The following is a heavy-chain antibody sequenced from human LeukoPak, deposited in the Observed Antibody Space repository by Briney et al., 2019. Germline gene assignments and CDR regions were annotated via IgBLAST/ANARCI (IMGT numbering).Heavy chain of an antibody. J-gene: IGHJ4*02. Sequence: GGSLRLSCAASGFTFSSYSMNWVRQAPGKGLEWVSSISSSSSYTYYADSVKGRFTISRDNAKNSLYLQMNSLRAEDTAVYYCASQGVGNTAMADYYFDYWGQGTLVTVSS. CDR3: ASQGVGNTAMADYYFDY. CDR2: ISSSSSYT. D-gene: IGHD5-18*01. V-gene: IGHV3-21*01. CDR1: GFTFSSYS.